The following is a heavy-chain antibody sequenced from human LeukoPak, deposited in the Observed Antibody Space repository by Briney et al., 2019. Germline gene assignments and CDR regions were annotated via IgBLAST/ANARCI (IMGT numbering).Heavy chain of an antibody. CDR1: GGSISSGSYY. D-gene: IGHD2-8*01. V-gene: IGHV4-39*01. Sequence: SETLSLTCTVSGGSISSGSYYWGWIRQPPGKGLEWIGSVYYSGSTHYNPSLKSRVTISVDTSKNEFSLKLSSVTAADTAVYYCARNNTLMMYPRGGEDKGFDYWGQGTRVTVSS. J-gene: IGHJ4*02. CDR3: ARNNTLMMYPRGGEDKGFDY. CDR2: VYYSGST.